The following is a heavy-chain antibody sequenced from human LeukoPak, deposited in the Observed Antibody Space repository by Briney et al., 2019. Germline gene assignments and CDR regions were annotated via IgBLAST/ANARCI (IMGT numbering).Heavy chain of an antibody. CDR2: IIPIFGTA. J-gene: IGHJ4*02. Sequence: ASVKVSCKASGGTFSSYAISWARQAPGQGLEWMGGIIPIFGTANYAQKFQGRVTITADESTSTAYMELSSLRSEDTAVYYCASSGYCSGGSCRQFDYWGQGTLVTVSS. D-gene: IGHD2-15*01. CDR3: ASSGYCSGGSCRQFDY. V-gene: IGHV1-69*13. CDR1: GGTFSSYA.